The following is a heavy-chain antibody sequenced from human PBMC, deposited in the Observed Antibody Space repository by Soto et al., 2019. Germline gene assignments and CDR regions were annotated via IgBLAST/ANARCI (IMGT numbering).Heavy chain of an antibody. V-gene: IGHV3-30-3*01. CDR1: GFTFSNYS. CDR3: ARDQKCGHCRGGSCHIWYGMAV. CDR2: MSYDGSNK. J-gene: IGHJ6*02. Sequence: QVHLVASGGGVVQPGRSLRLSCTASGFTFSNYSIHWVRQAPGKGLEWVAVMSYDGSNKYYADSVKGRFTISRDNSKNTLYVQMNSLRAEDTAMYYCARDQKCGHCRGGSCHIWYGMAVWGPGTRVTVS. D-gene: IGHD2-15*01.